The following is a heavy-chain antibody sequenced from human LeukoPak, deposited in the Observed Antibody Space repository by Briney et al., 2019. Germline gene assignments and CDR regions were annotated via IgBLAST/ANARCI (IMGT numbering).Heavy chain of an antibody. D-gene: IGHD3-10*01. J-gene: IGHJ4*02. CDR2: IKSKNDSETT. CDR3: VGSYLGY. CDR1: GLTLADTW. Sequence: PGGSLRLSCAASGLTLADTWVVWVRQAPGKGPEGVGRIKSKNDSETTDYAGPVKGRFTILRDASKNTLYLQMNGLKIDDTAVYYCVGSYLGYWGRGTLVTVSS. V-gene: IGHV3-15*01.